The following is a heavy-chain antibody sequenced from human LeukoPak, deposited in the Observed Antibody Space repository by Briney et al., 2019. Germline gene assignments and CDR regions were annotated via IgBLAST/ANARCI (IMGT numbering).Heavy chain of an antibody. V-gene: IGHV3-30*18. CDR3: AKGIYIVWSGHHLSGFDY. D-gene: IGHD3-3*01. Sequence: GGSLRLSCAASGFTFSSYSMNWVRQAPGKGLEWVAVISYDGSNKYYADSVKGRFTISRDNSKNTLYLQMNSLRAEDTAVYYCAKGIYIVWSGHHLSGFDYWGQGTLVTVSS. J-gene: IGHJ4*02. CDR1: GFTFSSYS. CDR2: ISYDGSNK.